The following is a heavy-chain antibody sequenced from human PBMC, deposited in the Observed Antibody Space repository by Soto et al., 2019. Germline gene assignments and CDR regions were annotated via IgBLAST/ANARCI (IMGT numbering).Heavy chain of an antibody. J-gene: IGHJ4*02. CDR2: ISYDGSNK. CDR3: ARENRGGFDY. CDR1: GFTFSSYA. V-gene: IGHV3-30-3*01. D-gene: IGHD3-16*01. Sequence: QVQLVESGGGVVQPGRSLRLSCAASGFTFSSYAMHWVRQAPGKGLEWVAVISYDGSNKYYADSVKGRFTISRDNSKNTLYRQMISLRAEDTAVYYCARENRGGFDYWGQGTLVTVSS.